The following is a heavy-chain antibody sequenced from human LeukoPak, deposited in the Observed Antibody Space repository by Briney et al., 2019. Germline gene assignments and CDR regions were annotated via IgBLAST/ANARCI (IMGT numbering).Heavy chain of an antibody. J-gene: IGHJ4*02. V-gene: IGHV4-38-2*01. CDR1: GYSISSDYY. CDR2: IYHSGST. Sequence: SETLSLTCDVSGYSISSDYYRGWIRQPPGKGLEWIGSIYHSGSTYYNTSLKSRITISANTSKNQFFLKLSSVTAADTAVYYCAGSPAYWGQGTLVTVSS. CDR3: AGSPAY.